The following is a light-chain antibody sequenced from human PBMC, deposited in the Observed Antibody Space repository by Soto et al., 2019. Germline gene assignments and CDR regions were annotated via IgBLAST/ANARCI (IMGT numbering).Light chain of an antibody. V-gene: IGKV3-11*01. CDR1: HNVANY. J-gene: IGKJ5*01. CDR3: QEGSNWPPPIT. CDR2: DAS. Sequence: EIVLTQSPATLSLSPGERATLSCRASHNVANYLAWYQQKPGQAPRLLIYDASNRATGIPARFSGSGSGTDFTLTISSLEPEDFAIYYCQEGSNWPPPITFGQGTRLEIK.